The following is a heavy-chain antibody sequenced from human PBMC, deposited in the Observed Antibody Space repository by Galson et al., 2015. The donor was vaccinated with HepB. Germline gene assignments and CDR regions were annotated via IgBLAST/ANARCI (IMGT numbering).Heavy chain of an antibody. J-gene: IGHJ6*02. CDR1: GFTFSSYS. V-gene: IGHV3-21*01. CDR2: ISSSSSYI. D-gene: IGHD5-12*01. Sequence: SLRLSCAASGFTFSSYSMNWVRQAPGKGLEWVSSISSSSSYIYYADSVKGRFTISRDNAKNSLYLQMNSLRAEDTAVYYCARANDRYSGYDWGSYYYYYYGMDVWGQGTTVTVSS. CDR3: ARANDRYSGYDWGSYYYYYYGMDV.